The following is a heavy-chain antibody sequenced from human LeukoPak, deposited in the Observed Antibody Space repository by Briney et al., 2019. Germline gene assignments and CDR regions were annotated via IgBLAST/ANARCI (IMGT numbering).Heavy chain of an antibody. V-gene: IGHV1-2*02. CDR2: INPNSGGT. CDR3: ARGSGYSYGYLDY. D-gene: IGHD5-18*01. J-gene: IGHJ4*02. CDR1: GYTFTGYY. Sequence: GASVKVSCKASGYTFTGYYMHWVRQAPGQGLEWMGWINPNSGGTNYAQKFRGRVTMTRDTSISTAYMELSRLRSDDTAVYYCARGSGYSYGYLDYWGQGTLVTVSS.